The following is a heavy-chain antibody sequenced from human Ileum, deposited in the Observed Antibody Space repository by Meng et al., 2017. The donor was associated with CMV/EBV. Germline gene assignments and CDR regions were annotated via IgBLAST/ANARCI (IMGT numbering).Heavy chain of an antibody. CDR2: LYWNDDK. D-gene: IGHD4-11*01. V-gene: IGHV2-5*01. CDR3: AHRRLGTYTY. CDR1: GLSLSTSGVG. Sequence: LTCAFSGLSLSTSGVGVGWIRQPPGKALEWLALLYWNDDKRFSPSVKSRLTVARDASKNLVVLTMTNMEPVDTATYYCAHRRLGTYTYWGQGTLVTVSS. J-gene: IGHJ4*02.